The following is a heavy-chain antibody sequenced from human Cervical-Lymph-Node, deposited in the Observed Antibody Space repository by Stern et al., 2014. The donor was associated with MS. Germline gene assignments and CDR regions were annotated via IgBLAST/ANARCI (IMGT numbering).Heavy chain of an antibody. CDR1: GFTFSSYA. J-gene: IGHJ4*02. CDR3: AKGSRSSRPYYFDY. Sequence: EVQLEESGGGLVQPGGSLRLSCAASGFTFSSYAMSWVRQAPGEGLEWFSAITDSGDDTYYADSVKGRFTISRDNSNNKLFLQMNSLRVEDTAVYYCAKGSRSSRPYYFDYWGQGTLVTVSS. D-gene: IGHD6-6*01. V-gene: IGHV3-23*04. CDR2: ITDSGDDT.